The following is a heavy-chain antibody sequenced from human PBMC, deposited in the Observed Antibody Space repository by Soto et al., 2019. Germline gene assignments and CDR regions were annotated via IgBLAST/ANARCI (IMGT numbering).Heavy chain of an antibody. CDR3: ARDSCHYYDSSGYFPVDY. V-gene: IGHV3-21*01. J-gene: IGHJ4*02. CDR1: GFTFSSYS. CDR2: ISSSSSYI. D-gene: IGHD3-22*01. Sequence: EVQLVESGGGLVKPGGSLRLSCAASGFTFSSYSMNWVRQAPGKGLEWVSSISSSSSYIYYADSVKGRFTISRDNAKNSLYLQMNSLRAEDTAVYYCARDSCHYYDSSGYFPVDYWGQGTLVTVSS.